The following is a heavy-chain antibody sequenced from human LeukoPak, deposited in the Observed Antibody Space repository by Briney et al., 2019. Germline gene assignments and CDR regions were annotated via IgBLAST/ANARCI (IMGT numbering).Heavy chain of an antibody. D-gene: IGHD3-10*01. V-gene: IGHV3-30*02. CDR3: TRGPPDGSGNYYPGDF. CDR2: IRYDGSNK. Sequence: GGSLRLSCAASGFTFSSYGMHWVRQAPGKGLEWVAFIRYDGSNKYYADSVKGRFTISRDNSKNTLCLQMNSLRVEDTAVYYCTRGPPDGSGNYYPGDFWGQGTLVTVSS. CDR1: GFTFSSYG. J-gene: IGHJ4*02.